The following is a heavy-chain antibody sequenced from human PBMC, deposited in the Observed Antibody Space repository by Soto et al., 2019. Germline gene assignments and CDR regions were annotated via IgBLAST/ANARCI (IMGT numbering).Heavy chain of an antibody. CDR1: ENTFTDYY. J-gene: IGHJ4*02. CDR2: INPNTGGT. D-gene: IGHD2-8*02. Sequence: QVHLVQSGAEVKKPGASVKVSCKASENTFTDYYIFWVRQARGQGLEWMGWINPNTGGTGSAEKFRGRVTMTRDTSITTAYMDLRRLTSDDTAVYYCATTGGGMSYFDHWGQGTLLTVSS. CDR3: ATTGGGMSYFDH. V-gene: IGHV1-2*02.